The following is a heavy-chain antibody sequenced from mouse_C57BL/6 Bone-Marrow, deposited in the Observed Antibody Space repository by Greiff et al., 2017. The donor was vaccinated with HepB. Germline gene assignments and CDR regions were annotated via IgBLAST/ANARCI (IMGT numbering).Heavy chain of an antibody. V-gene: IGHV14-4*01. Sequence: VQLQHSGAELVRPGASVKLSCTASGFNIKDDYMHWVKQRPEQGLEWIGWIDPENGDTEYASKFQGKATITADTSSNTAYLQLSSLTSEDTAVYYCTTGGNYGFAYWGQGTLVTVSA. D-gene: IGHD2-1*01. CDR1: GFNIKDDY. CDR3: TTGGNYGFAY. CDR2: IDPENGDT. J-gene: IGHJ3*01.